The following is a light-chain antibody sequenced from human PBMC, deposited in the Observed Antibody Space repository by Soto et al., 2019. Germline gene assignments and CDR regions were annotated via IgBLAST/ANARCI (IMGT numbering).Light chain of an antibody. J-gene: IGKJ1*01. CDR2: GAS. CDR1: QSISTY. CDR3: QQYGSSGT. Sequence: IVLTQSPCTLSLSPGDRATLCCRASQSISTYLAWYQQKPGQAPRLLIYGASNRATGIPDRFSGSGSGTDFTLTISRLEPEDFAVYYCQQYGSSGTFGQGTKVDIK. V-gene: IGKV3-20*01.